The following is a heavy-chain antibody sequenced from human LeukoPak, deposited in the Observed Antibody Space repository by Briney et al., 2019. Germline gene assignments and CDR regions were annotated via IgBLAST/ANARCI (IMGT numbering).Heavy chain of an antibody. J-gene: IGHJ3*02. Sequence: GGSLRLSCVASGFTFNTYGMHWVRQAPGKGLEWVAFINYDERKKNYIDSVKGRFTISRDNSRNTLYLEMNSLGAEDKAMYYCARGAYCYGPYDGLDIWGPGTMVTVSS. CDR1: GFTFNTYG. D-gene: IGHD5-18*01. CDR2: INYDERKK. CDR3: ARGAYCYGPYDGLDI. V-gene: IGHV3-30*02.